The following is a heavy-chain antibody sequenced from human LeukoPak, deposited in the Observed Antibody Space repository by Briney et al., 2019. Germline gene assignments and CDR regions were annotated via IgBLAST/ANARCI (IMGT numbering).Heavy chain of an antibody. CDR2: ISYDGSNK. CDR1: GFTFSSYW. D-gene: IGHD6-6*01. V-gene: IGHV3-30*18. J-gene: IGHJ6*02. CDR3: AKDYSSSPYYYYYGMDV. Sequence: QPGGSLRLSCAASGFTFSSYWMSWVRQAPGKGLEWVAVISYDGSNKYYADSVKGRFTISRDNSKNTLYLQMNSLRAEDTAVYYCAKDYSSSPYYYYYGMDVWGQGTTVTVSS.